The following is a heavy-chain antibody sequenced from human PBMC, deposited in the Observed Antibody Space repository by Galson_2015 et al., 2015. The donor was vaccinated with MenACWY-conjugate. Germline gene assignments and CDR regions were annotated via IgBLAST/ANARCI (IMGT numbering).Heavy chain of an antibody. V-gene: IGHV3-7*03. D-gene: IGHD4-11*01. CDR3: ARVDYNANGNVY. CDR1: GFSVSRYC. J-gene: IGHJ1*01. Sequence: SLRLSCAASGFSVSRYCMPWVRQAPGKGVEWVANIHQVGSDKSYVDSVKGRFAISKDNAKNSMFLQMNRLTAEDTAVYYCARVDYNANGNVYWGQGTLVTVSS. CDR2: IHQVGSDK.